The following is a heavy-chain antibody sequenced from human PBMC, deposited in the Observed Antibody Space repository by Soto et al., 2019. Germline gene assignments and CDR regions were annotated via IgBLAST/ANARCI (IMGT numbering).Heavy chain of an antibody. J-gene: IGHJ4*02. D-gene: IGHD3-22*01. Sequence: QVQLVQSGAEVKKPGASVKVSCKASGYTFTSYYMHWVRQAPGQGLEWMGIINPSGGSTSYAQKFQGRVNRTRDTSTSTVYMELSSLRSEDTAVYYCALDSSGYYYTWGQGTLGTVSS. CDR3: ALDSSGYYYT. CDR2: INPSGGST. CDR1: GYTFTSYY. V-gene: IGHV1-46*01.